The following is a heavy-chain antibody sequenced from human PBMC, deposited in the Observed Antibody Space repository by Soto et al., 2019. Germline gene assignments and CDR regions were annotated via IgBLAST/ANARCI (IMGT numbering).Heavy chain of an antibody. CDR1: GFTLSSYW. CDR2: LNYDGSTT. V-gene: IGHV3-74*03. J-gene: IGHJ5*02. CDR3: ARAGTGWYWFDP. D-gene: IGHD6-19*01. Sequence: EVQLVESGGGLVQPGGSLRLSCAASGFTLSSYWMHWVRQVPGKGLVWVSRLNYDGSTTTYADSVTGRFTISRDNARNTLYLQMNSLRAEDTAVYYCARAGTGWYWFDPWGQGTLVTVSS.